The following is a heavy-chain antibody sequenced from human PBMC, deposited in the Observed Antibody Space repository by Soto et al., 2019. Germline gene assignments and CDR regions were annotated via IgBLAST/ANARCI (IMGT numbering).Heavy chain of an antibody. Sequence: GGSLRLSCAASGFTFSSYSMNWVRQAPGKGLEWVSSISSSSSYIYYADSVKGRFTISRDNAKNSLYLQMNSLRAEDTAVYYCARDRIFGVVIIAFDIWGQGTMVTVSS. CDR2: ISSSSSYI. D-gene: IGHD3-3*01. V-gene: IGHV3-21*01. CDR3: ARDRIFGVVIIAFDI. CDR1: GFTFSSYS. J-gene: IGHJ3*02.